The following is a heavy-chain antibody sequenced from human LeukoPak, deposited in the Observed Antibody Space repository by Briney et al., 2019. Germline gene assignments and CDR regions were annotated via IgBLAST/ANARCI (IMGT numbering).Heavy chain of an antibody. D-gene: IGHD6-13*01. CDR3: ARLVGAAPGQAWFDP. CDR1: GGTFSSYA. CDR2: IIPIFGTA. V-gene: IGHV1-69*13. Sequence: ASVNVSCKASGGTFSSYAISWVRQAPGQGLEWMGGIIPIFGTANYAQKFQGRVTITADESTSTAYMELSSLRSEDTAVYYCARLVGAAPGQAWFDPWGQGTLVTVSS. J-gene: IGHJ5*02.